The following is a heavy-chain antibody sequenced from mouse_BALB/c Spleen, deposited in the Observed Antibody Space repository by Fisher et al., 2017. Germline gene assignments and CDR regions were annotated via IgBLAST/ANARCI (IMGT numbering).Heavy chain of an antibody. V-gene: IGHV5-4*02. D-gene: IGHD2-4*01. J-gene: IGHJ4*01. CDR3: ARSMITGAMDY. Sequence: RFTISRDNAKNNLYLQMSSLKSEDTAMYYCARSMITGAMDYWGQGTSVTVSS.